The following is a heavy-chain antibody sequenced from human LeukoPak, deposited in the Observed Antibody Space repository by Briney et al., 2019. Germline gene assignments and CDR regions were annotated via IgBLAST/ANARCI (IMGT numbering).Heavy chain of an antibody. CDR3: ARDPFCSGGSCYGLHDAFDI. V-gene: IGHV1-46*01. CDR2: INPSGGST. CDR1: GYTFTSYG. Sequence: GASVKVSCKASGYTFTSYGISWVRQAPGQGLEWMGIINPSGGSTSYAQKFQGRVTMTRDTSTSTVYMELSSLRSEDTAVYYCARDPFCSGGSCYGLHDAFDIWGQGTMVTVSS. J-gene: IGHJ3*02. D-gene: IGHD2-15*01.